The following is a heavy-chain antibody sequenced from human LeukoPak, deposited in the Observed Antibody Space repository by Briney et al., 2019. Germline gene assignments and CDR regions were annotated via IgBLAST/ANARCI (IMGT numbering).Heavy chain of an antibody. V-gene: IGHV4-4*07. CDR1: GGSISSYY. CDR2: IYTSGST. Sequence: SETLSLTCTVSGGSISSYYWSWIRQPPGKGLEWIGRIYTSGSTNYNPSLKSRVTMSVDTSKNQFSLKLSSVTAADTAVYYCARMYYYDSSGYYYHAFDIWGQGTMVTVSS. J-gene: IGHJ3*02. D-gene: IGHD3-22*01. CDR3: ARMYYYDSSGYYYHAFDI.